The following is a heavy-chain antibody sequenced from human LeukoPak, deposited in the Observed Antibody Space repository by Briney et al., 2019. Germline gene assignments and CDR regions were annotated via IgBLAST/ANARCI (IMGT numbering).Heavy chain of an antibody. CDR1: GFTFSSYA. Sequence: GGSLRLSCAASGFTFSSYAMHWVRQAPGKGLEWVAVISYDGSNKYYADSVKGRFTISRDNSKNTLYLQMNSLRAEDTAVYYCARGLEYSSSSDYWGRGTLVTVSS. CDR2: ISYDGSNK. V-gene: IGHV3-30-3*01. D-gene: IGHD6-6*01. CDR3: ARGLEYSSSSDY. J-gene: IGHJ4*02.